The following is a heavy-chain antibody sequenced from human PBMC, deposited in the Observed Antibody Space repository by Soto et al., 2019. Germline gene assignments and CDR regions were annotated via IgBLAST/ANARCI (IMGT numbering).Heavy chain of an antibody. CDR2: IIPVSGIV. CDR1: GGTPSNSA. V-gene: IGHV1-69*01. J-gene: IGHJ6*02. Sequence: QVQLVQSGAEVKKPGSSVRVSCKASGGTPSNSAFSWVRQAPGQGLEWMGGIIPVSGIVKYAQNLEGRVTITADESTNTAYMELSSLRYEDRAVYYCASGRIVVFGSRAYYGMDVWGQGTTVTVSS. D-gene: IGHD6-19*01. CDR3: ASGRIVVFGSRAYYGMDV.